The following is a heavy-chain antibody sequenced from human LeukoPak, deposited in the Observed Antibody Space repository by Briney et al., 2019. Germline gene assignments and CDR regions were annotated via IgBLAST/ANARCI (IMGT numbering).Heavy chain of an antibody. D-gene: IGHD3-22*01. Sequence: ASVKVSCKASGGTFSSYAISWVRQAPGQGLEWMGWINPNSGGTNYAQKFQGWVTMTRDTSISTAYMELSRLRSDDTAVYYCARGHYYDSSGYYYLDYWGQGTLVTVSS. V-gene: IGHV1-2*04. J-gene: IGHJ4*02. CDR2: INPNSGGT. CDR3: ARGHYYDSSGYYYLDY. CDR1: GGTFSSYA.